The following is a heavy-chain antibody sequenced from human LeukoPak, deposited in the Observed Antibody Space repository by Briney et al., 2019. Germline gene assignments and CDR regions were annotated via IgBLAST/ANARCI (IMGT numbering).Heavy chain of an antibody. D-gene: IGHD6-13*01. J-gene: IGHJ3*02. CDR3: ATVAAAGPDDAFDI. CDR1: GYTFTSYG. Sequence: ASVKVSCKASGYTFTSYGISWVRQAPGQGLEWMGWISAYNGNTNYAQKLQGRVTITTDTSTSTAYMELRSLRSDDTAVYYCATVAAAGPDDAFDIWGQGTMVTVSS. CDR2: ISAYNGNT. V-gene: IGHV1-18*01.